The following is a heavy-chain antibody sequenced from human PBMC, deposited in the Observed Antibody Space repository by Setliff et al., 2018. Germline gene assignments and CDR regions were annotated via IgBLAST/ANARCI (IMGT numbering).Heavy chain of an antibody. CDR1: GGSFTPYY. J-gene: IGHJ4*02. CDR3: ARTGTYRYFDS. Sequence: SETLSLTCTVSGGSFTPYYWSWIRQPPGKGLEWIGRIYHGGKTYYNTSLESRLTISVDTSKNQFSLKLRSVTAADTAVYCARTGTYRYFDSWGQGTLVTVSS. CDR2: IYHGGKT. D-gene: IGHD1-1*01. V-gene: IGHV4-59*05.